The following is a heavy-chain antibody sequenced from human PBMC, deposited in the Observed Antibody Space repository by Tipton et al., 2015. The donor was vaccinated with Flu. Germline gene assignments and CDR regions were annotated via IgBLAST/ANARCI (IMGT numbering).Heavy chain of an antibody. CDR2: ISHSGST. CDR1: GYFISSGYY. J-gene: IGHJ4*02. Sequence: GLVKPSETLSLICAVSGYFISSGYYWGWIRQPPGKGLEWIGSISHSGSTYYNPSLKSRVTISVDTSKNQFSLKLSSVTAADTAVYYCARDPSLGMPDYLDLWGQGTLVSTSS. V-gene: IGHV4-38-2*02. CDR3: ARDPSLGMPDYLDL. D-gene: IGHD2-2*01.